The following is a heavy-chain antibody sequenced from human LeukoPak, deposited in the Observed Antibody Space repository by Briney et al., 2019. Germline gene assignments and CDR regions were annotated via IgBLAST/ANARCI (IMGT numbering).Heavy chain of an antibody. CDR2: INPNSGGT. V-gene: IGHV1-2*06. J-gene: IGHJ4*02. Sequence: ASVKVSCKASGYTFTGYYMHWVRQAPGQGLEWMGRINPNSGGTNYAQKFQGRVTMTRDTSISTAYMELSRLRSDDTAVYYCARDSKVSGPAATTIDYWGQGTLVTVSS. D-gene: IGHD2-15*01. CDR1: GYTFTGYY. CDR3: ARDSKVSGPAATTIDY.